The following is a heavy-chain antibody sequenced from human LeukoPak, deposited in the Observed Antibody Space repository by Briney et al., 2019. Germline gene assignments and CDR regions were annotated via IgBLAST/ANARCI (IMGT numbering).Heavy chain of an antibody. CDR3: ARDSGSYNWPLL. V-gene: IGHV1-8*01. J-gene: IGHJ4*02. CDR1: GYTFTSYD. D-gene: IGHD3-10*01. Sequence: ASVKVSCKASGYTFTSYDINWVRQATGQGLEWMGWMNPNSGNTGYAQKFQGRVTMTRNTSISTAYMELSSLRSEDTAVYYCARDSGSYNWPLLWGQGTLVTVSS. CDR2: MNPNSGNT.